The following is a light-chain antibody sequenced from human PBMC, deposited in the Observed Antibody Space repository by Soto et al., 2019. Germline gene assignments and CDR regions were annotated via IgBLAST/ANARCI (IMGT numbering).Light chain of an antibody. CDR1: QSVSRD. CDR3: QQYTNWPPWT. Sequence: EIVMTQSPATLSVSPGERATLSCRASQSVSRDLAWYQQKPGQAPRLLIYGASTRAAGIPARFSGSGSGTDFTLTISSLQSEDFAVYYCQQYTNWPPWTFGRGTKVEFK. V-gene: IGKV3-15*01. CDR2: GAS. J-gene: IGKJ1*01.